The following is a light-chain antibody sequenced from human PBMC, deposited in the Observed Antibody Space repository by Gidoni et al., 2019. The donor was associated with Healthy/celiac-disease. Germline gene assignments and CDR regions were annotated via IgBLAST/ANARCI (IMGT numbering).Light chain of an antibody. Sequence: QSALTQPASVSGSPGQSLTISCTGTSSDVGGYNYVSWYQQPPGKAPKLMIYEVSNRPSGVSNRFSGSKSGNTASLTISGLQAEDEADYYCSSYTSSSTLVVFGGGTKLTVL. CDR3: SSYTSSSTLVV. CDR2: EVS. CDR1: SSDVGGYNY. J-gene: IGLJ2*01. V-gene: IGLV2-14*01.